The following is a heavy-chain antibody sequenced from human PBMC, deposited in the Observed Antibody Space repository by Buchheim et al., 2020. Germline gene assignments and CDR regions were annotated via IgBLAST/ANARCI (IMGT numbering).Heavy chain of an antibody. CDR1: GGSISSGSYY. V-gene: IGHV4-61*02. Sequence: QVQLQESGPGLVKPSQTLSLTCTVSGGSISSGSYYWSWIRQPAGKGLEWIGRIYTSGSTNYNPSLKSRVTISVDTSKNQFSLKLSSVTAADTAVYYCARQSVFSNTYYYDSSGYYYGAGYFDYWGQGTL. D-gene: IGHD3-22*01. CDR2: IYTSGST. J-gene: IGHJ4*02. CDR3: ARQSVFSNTYYYDSSGYYYGAGYFDY.